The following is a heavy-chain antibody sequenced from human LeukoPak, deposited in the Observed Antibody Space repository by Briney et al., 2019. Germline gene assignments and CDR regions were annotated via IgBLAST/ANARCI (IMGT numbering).Heavy chain of an antibody. Sequence: GGSLRLSCAASGFTFSSYWMHWVRQAPGKGLVWVSRINSDGSSTSYADSVKGRFTISRDNAKNSLYLQMNSLRAEDTAVYYCARDPNSSGWPFDYWGQGILATVSS. D-gene: IGHD6-19*01. CDR3: ARDPNSSGWPFDY. CDR2: INSDGSST. J-gene: IGHJ4*02. CDR1: GFTFSSYW. V-gene: IGHV3-74*01.